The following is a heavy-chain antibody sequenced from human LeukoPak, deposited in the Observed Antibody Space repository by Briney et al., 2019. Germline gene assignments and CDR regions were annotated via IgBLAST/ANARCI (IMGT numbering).Heavy chain of an antibody. CDR2: INHSGST. CDR3: ARSHGLRSYYYDSSGYRRSNWFDP. V-gene: IGHV4-34*01. CDR1: GGSFSGYY. Sequence: PSETLSLTCAVYGGSFSGYYWSWIRQPPGKGLEWIGEINHSGSTNYNPSLKSRVTISVDTSKNQFSLKLSSVTAADTAVYYCARSHGLRSYYYDSSGYRRSNWFDPWGQGTLVTVSS. D-gene: IGHD3-22*01. J-gene: IGHJ5*02.